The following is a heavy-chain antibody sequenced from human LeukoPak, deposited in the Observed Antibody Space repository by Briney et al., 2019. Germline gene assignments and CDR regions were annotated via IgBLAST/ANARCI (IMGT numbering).Heavy chain of an antibody. CDR3: ARIRGSTLPISYMDV. CDR2: ISVSGT. CDR1: GFRFGGYS. Sequence: GGSLRLSCTASGFRFGGYSIHWVRQAQGKGLEWLSYISVSGTIHADSVMGRVTVSRDNARNSLYLQMNSLRAEDTAVYYCARIRGSTLPISYMDVWGKGTTVTVSS. D-gene: IGHD6-13*01. V-gene: IGHV3-48*04. J-gene: IGHJ6*03.